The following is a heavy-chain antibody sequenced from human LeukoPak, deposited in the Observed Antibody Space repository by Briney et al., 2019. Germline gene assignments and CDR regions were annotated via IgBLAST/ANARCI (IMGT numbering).Heavy chain of an antibody. CDR3: GYTNNFYH. Sequence: GGSLRLSCAASGFTFSSDSMNWVRQAPGQGLEWVANIKHDGREKYYVDSVKGRFTISRDDGQNSLSLHMNSVRAEDTAVYYCGYTNNFYHWGQGALVVVSA. D-gene: IGHD3-16*02. J-gene: IGHJ4*02. V-gene: IGHV3-7*01. CDR2: IKHDGREK. CDR1: GFTFSSDS.